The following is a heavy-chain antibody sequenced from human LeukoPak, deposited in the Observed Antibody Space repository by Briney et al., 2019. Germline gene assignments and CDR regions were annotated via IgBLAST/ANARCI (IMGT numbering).Heavy chain of an antibody. Sequence: GSLRLSCAASGFTVSSNYMSWIRQPPGKGLEWIGSIYHSGSTYYNPSLKSRVTISVDTSKNQFSLKLSSVTAADTAVYYCARALTMIVVFGYWGQGTLVTVSP. D-gene: IGHD3-22*01. CDR2: IYHSGST. CDR1: GFTVSSNY. J-gene: IGHJ4*02. CDR3: ARALTMIVVFGY. V-gene: IGHV4-38-2*01.